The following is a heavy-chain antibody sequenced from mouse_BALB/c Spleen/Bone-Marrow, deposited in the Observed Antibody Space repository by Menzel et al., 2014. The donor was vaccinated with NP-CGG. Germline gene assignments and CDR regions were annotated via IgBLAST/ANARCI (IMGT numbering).Heavy chain of an antibody. D-gene: IGHD6-1*01. CDR1: EFSLTTYG. CDR3: SGVHLRLDYFDY. Sequence: QVQLQQSGPGLVAPSQSLSITCTVFEFSLTTYGVHWVRQPPGRGLAWLGVIWAGGITNYNSTLMSSLSISKDNSKSQVFLKMNSLLTDGTVMYYGSGVHLRLDYFDYWGQGTTLTVSS. V-gene: IGHV2-9*02. CDR2: IWAGGIT. J-gene: IGHJ2*01.